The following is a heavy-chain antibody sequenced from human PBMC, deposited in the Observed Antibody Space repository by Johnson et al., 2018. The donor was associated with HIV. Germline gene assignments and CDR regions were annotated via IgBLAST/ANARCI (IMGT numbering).Heavy chain of an antibody. CDR1: GFTVSSNY. Sequence: VQLVESGGGLIQPGGSLRLSCAASGFTVSSNYMSWVRQAPGKGLEWVSVIYSGGSTYYADSVKGLFTISRDNSKNTLYLQMNSLRAEDTAVYYCARGLLAGNDAFDIWGQGTMVTVSS. V-gene: IGHV3-53*01. D-gene: IGHD6-13*01. J-gene: IGHJ3*02. CDR3: ARGLLAGNDAFDI. CDR2: IYSGGST.